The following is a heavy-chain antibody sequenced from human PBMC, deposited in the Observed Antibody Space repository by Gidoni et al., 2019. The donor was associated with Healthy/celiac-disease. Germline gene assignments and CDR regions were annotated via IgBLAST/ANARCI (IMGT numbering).Heavy chain of an antibody. CDR1: GFTFGDSA. D-gene: IGHD1-26*01. CDR3: TRDQTSGSYSRDAFDI. CDR2: IRSKAYGGTT. J-gene: IGHJ3*02. Sequence: EVQLVESGGGLVKPGRSLRLSCTASGFTFGDSAMGWFRQAAGKGLEWVGFIRSKAYGGTTEDAASVKGRFTISRDDSKSIAYLQMNSLKTEDTAVYYCTRDQTSGSYSRDAFDIWGQGTMVTVSS. V-gene: IGHV3-49*05.